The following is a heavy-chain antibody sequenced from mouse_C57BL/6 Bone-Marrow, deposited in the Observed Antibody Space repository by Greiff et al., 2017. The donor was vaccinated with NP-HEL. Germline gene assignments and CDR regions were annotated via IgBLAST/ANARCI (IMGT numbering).Heavy chain of an antibody. Sequence: QVQLQQSGAELVRPGASVTLSCKASGYTFTDYEMHWVKQTPVHGLEWIGAIDPETGGTAYNQKFKGQAILTADKSSSTAYMELRSLTSEDSAVYYCASPPWFAYWGQGTLVTVSA. CDR2: IDPETGGT. V-gene: IGHV1-15*01. CDR1: GYTFTDYE. CDR3: ASPPWFAY. J-gene: IGHJ3*01.